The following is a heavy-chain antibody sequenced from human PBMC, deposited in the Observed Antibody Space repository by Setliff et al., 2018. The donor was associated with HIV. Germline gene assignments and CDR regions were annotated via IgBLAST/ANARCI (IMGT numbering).Heavy chain of an antibody. CDR3: ARRRPPPSGLYSAYYMDV. D-gene: IGHD1-26*01. CDR2: VYYTGST. J-gene: IGHJ6*03. Sequence: KSSETLSLTCTVSGGSISSSAYYWSWIRQSPGKGLEWIGYVYYTGSTNYNPSLKSRVTIGVDTSKNQFSLKLTSVTAADAAVYYCARRRPPPSGLYSAYYMDVWGTGTTVTVSS. CDR1: GGSISSSAYY. V-gene: IGHV4-61*05.